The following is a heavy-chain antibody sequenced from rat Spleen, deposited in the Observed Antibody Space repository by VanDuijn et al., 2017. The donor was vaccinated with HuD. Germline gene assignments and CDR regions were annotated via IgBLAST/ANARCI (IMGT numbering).Heavy chain of an antibody. CDR2: IWSNGGT. V-gene: IGHV2-47*01. J-gene: IGHJ2*01. Sequence: QVQLKESGPGLVQPSQTLSLTCTVSGFSLTSYHVYWIRQPPGKGLEWMGMIWSNGGTDYNSAIKSRLSISRDTSKSQVFLKMNSLQTEDTAMYFCAREAQDWGQGVMVTVSS. CDR3: AREAQD. CDR1: GFSLTSYH.